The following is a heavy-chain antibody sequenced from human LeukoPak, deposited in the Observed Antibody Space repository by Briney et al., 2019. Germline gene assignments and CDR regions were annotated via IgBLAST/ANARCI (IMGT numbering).Heavy chain of an antibody. Sequence: KPSETLSLTCAVYGGSFSGYYWSWIRQPPGKGLEWNGEINHSGSTNYNPSLKSRVTISVDTSKNQFSLKLSSVTAADTAVYYCARVRGTYYYDSSGYYHRANYYYYYYMDVWGKGTTVTVSS. CDR2: INHSGST. CDR1: GGSFSGYY. V-gene: IGHV4-34*01. CDR3: ARVRGTYYYDSSGYYHRANYYYYYYMDV. J-gene: IGHJ6*03. D-gene: IGHD3-22*01.